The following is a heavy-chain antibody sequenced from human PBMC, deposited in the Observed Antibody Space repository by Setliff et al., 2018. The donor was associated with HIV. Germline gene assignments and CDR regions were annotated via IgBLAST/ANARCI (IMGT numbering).Heavy chain of an antibody. CDR3: ARGRLRTVTSLIKKRASYTWLDP. V-gene: IGHV4-39*01. CDR2: IYYHGST. Sequence: SETLSLTCTVSGGSISSTNYFWGRIRQPPGKGLEWIGTIYYHGSTYYNPSLKSRVTISIDTSKNQFSLQLTSVSAADTAVYYCARGRLRTVTSLIKKRASYTWLDPWGQGTLVTVS. D-gene: IGHD3-16*01. J-gene: IGHJ5*02. CDR1: GGSISSTNYF.